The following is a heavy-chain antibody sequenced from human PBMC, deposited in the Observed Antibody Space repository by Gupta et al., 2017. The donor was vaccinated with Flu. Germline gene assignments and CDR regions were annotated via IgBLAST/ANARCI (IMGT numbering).Heavy chain of an antibody. Sequence: QVQLVQSGAEVKKPGSSVKVSCQASGVTFRDYAINWVRRAPGQGHEWMGGINPGFGPTKDPQKFQGRVKITADESPNTAYLELSRLKSEEHAVYYWARKGWGHCSCGTCHSLYHWGPGTPVTV. CDR2: INPGFGPT. J-gene: IGHJ4*02. V-gene: IGHV1-69*01. D-gene: IGHD2-15*01. CDR1: GVTFRDYA. CDR3: ARKGWGHCSCGTCHSLYH.